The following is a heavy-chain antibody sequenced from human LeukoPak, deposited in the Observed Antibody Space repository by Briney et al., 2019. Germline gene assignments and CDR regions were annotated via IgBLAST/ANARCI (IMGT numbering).Heavy chain of an antibody. D-gene: IGHD6-25*01. CDR2: ISGSDGGT. J-gene: IGHJ4*02. CDR3: AKWARLTLYYFDY. Sequence: PGGSLRLSCAASGFAFSSYAMSWVRQAPGKGLEWVSTISGSDGGTYYADSVKGRFTISRDISKNTLYLQMNSLRAEDTAVYYCAKWARLTLYYFDYWGQGTPVTVSS. V-gene: IGHV3-23*01. CDR1: GFAFSSYA.